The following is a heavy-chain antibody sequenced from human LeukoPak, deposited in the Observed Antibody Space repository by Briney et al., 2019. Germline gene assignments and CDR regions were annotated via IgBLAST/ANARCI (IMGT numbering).Heavy chain of an antibody. CDR1: GGSISSGDYY. D-gene: IGHD3-10*01. CDR2: IYYSGST. Sequence: PSETLSLTCTVSGGSISSGDYYWSWIRQPPGKGLEWIGYIYYSGSTYYNPSLKSRVTISVDTSKNQFSLKLSSVTAADTAVYXXARGGSGSPRGYFDYWGQGTLVTVSS. V-gene: IGHV4-30-4*01. CDR3: ARGGSGSPRGYFDY. J-gene: IGHJ4*02.